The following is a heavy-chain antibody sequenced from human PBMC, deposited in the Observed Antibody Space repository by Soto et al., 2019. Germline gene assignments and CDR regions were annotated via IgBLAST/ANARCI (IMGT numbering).Heavy chain of an antibody. Sequence: QVQLQESGPGLVKPSETLSLTCTVSGGSISSYYWGWIRQPPGKRLEWIGYTHYSGSTNYNPSLGSGGGISVDRRRGQVCVRVNSMAAAGTAICYCAGGGVAAGKGRWLDPWGQGTLVTVSS. V-gene: IGHV4-59*01. CDR2: THYSGST. CDR1: GGSISSYY. D-gene: IGHD6-25*01. CDR3: AGGGVAAGKGRWLDP. J-gene: IGHJ5*02.